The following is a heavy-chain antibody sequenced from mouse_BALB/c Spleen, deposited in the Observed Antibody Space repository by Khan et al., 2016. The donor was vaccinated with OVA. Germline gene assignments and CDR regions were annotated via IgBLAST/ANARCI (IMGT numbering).Heavy chain of an antibody. CDR2: IDPDDSET. J-gene: IGHJ3*01. CDR1: GYTFTNYW. V-gene: IGHV1-52*01. CDR3: ARNPFAY. Sequence: VQLQESGTELVRPGTSVKLSCKASGYTFTNYWMNWIKQRPEQGLEWIGRIDPDDSETHYNQEFKDKAILTVDKSSRTTYMQLSSLTSEDSAVYYFARNPFAYWGQGTLVTVSA.